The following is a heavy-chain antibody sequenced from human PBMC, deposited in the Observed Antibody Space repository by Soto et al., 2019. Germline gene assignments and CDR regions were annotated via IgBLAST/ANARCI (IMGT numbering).Heavy chain of an antibody. CDR1: GYTFSNYG. CDR3: VSNQEATYTGMDV. CDR2: IHAGNGDT. V-gene: IGHV1-3*01. J-gene: IGHJ6*02. Sequence: QVPVVQSGAEVQEPGASVKVSCKASGYTFSNYGIDWVRQAPGQRLEWLGRIHAGNGDTDRSQRFQGRVTITKDTSAKTGYMELSSLPSEDTAVYYCVSNQEATYTGMDVCGQGTPVTVSS. D-gene: IGHD5-18*01.